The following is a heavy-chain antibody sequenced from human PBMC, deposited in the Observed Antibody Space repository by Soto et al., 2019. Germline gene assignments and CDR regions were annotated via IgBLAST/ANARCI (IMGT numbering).Heavy chain of an antibody. V-gene: IGHV3-30*18. CDR2: ISYDGNNK. J-gene: IGHJ5*02. CDR1: GFSFSSHG. D-gene: IGHD4-17*01. CDR3: AKDHLPTTITTPWFDP. Sequence: QVQLVGSGGGVVQPGMSLRLSCEASGFSFSSHGMHWVRQAPGKGLEWLAVISYDGNNKYYADSVKGRFSISRDNYKNTLYLQMNSLRAEDTAVYYCAKDHLPTTITTPWFDPWGQGTLVTVSS.